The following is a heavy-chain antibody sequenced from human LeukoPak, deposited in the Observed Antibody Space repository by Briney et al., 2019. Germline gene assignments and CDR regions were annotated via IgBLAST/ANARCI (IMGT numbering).Heavy chain of an antibody. D-gene: IGHD3-22*01. CDR2: ISNDGGGT. Sequence: GGSLRLSCAASGFTFSRCALSWVRHSPGKGLEWVSAISNDGGGTTYADFVKGRFSVSRDNSKNTLFLQMNSLRAEDTALYYCAKGSSGYFFDLWGQGTLVTVSS. V-gene: IGHV3-23*01. CDR1: GFTFSRCA. J-gene: IGHJ4*02. CDR3: AKGSSGYFFDL.